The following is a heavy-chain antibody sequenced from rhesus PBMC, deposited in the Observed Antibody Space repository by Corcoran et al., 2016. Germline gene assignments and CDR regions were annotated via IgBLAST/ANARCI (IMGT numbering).Heavy chain of an antibody. CDR2: IPYSGST. D-gene: IGHD2-39*02. J-gene: IGHJ2*01. V-gene: IGHV4-122*02. Sequence: QVQLQESGPGLVKPSETLSLTCAVSGYSISSGYYWSWTRQPPGKGLEWIGFIPYSGSTSYHPSLNSRVTISRDTSKNQFSLKLSSVTAADTAVYYCARGVVVSATPERYFDIWGPGTPITISS. CDR3: ARGVVVSATPERYFDI. CDR1: GYSISSGYY.